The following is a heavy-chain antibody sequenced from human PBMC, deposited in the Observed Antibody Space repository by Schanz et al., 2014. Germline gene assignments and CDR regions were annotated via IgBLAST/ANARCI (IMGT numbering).Heavy chain of an antibody. Sequence: EVQLVESGGGLVQPGGSLRLSCSASGFTFSSYSMYWVRQAPGKGLEYVSVISSNGGSTDFADSVKGRFTISRDNSKNTLYLQVSSLRTEDTAVYYCARDSGSHYLVDYWGQGTLVVVAS. D-gene: IGHD1-26*01. J-gene: IGHJ4*02. CDR3: ARDSGSHYLVDY. V-gene: IGHV3-64D*06. CDR1: GFTFSSYS. CDR2: ISSNGGST.